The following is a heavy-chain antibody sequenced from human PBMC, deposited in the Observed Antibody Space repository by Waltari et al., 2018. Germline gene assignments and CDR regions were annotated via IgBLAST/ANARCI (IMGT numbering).Heavy chain of an antibody. V-gene: IGHV4-59*01. CDR2: TYYSGST. Sequence: QVQLQESGPGLVKPSETLSLTCTVSGGSISSYYWSWIRQPPGKGLEWIGYTYYSGSTNYNPSLKMRVTVSVETSKNQFSLKRSSVTAADTAVYYCARGGAYCGGDCLDYWGQGTLVTVSS. CDR1: GGSISSYY. D-gene: IGHD2-21*02. CDR3: ARGGAYCGGDCLDY. J-gene: IGHJ4*02.